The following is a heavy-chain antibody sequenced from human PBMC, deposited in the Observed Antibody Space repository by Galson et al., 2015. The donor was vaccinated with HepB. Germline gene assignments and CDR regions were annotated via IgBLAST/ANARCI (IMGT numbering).Heavy chain of an antibody. V-gene: IGHV3-21*01. CDR2: ISSSSSYV. J-gene: IGHJ4*02. CDR3: ARAFRGMVRGPYWDY. D-gene: IGHD3-10*01. Sequence: SLRLSCAASGFTFSSYSMNWVRQAPGKGLEWVSSISSSSSYVYYADSVKGRFTISRDNAKNSLYLQMNSLRAEDTAVYYCARAFRGMVRGPYWDYWGQGTLVTVSS. CDR1: GFTFSSYS.